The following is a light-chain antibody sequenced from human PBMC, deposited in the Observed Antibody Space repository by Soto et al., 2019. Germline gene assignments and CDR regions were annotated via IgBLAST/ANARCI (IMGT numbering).Light chain of an antibody. CDR3: LLPYIGSRV. Sequence: QSVVTQEPSLTVSPGGTVTLTCGSSTGAVTSGHYPYWFQQKPGQAPRTLIYDINRKHSWTPARFSGSLLGGKAALTLSGAQPEDEADYYCLLPYIGSRVFGGGTKLTVL. CDR1: TGAVTSGHY. CDR2: DIN. J-gene: IGLJ2*01. V-gene: IGLV7-46*01.